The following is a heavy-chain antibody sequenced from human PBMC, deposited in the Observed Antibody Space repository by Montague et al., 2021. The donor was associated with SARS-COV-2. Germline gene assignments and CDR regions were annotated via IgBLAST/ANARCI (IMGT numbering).Heavy chain of an antibody. V-gene: IGHV4-59*08. CDR2: IYYSGST. CDR3: ARHLRVTTVTSHMYHYAMDV. J-gene: IGHJ6*02. D-gene: IGHD4-11*01. CDR1: GDSISNYS. Sequence: SETLSLTCSVSGDSISNYSWSWTRQSPGKGLEWIGYIYYSGSTNYNPSLTSRVTMTVDTSKNQVSLKLTSVTAADTAVYYCARHLRVTTVTSHMYHYAMDVWGQGTTVTVSS.